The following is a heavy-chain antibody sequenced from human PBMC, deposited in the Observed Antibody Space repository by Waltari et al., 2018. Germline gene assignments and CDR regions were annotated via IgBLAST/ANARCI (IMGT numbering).Heavy chain of an antibody. Sequence: EVQLVQSGAEVKKPGESLKISCKGSGYSFTSYWNGWVRQMHGKGLEWMGIIYPGDSDTRYSPSFQGQVTISADKSISTAYLQWSSLKASDTAMYYCARRHRGLLLGIVAFDIWGQGTMVTVSS. CDR1: GYSFTSYW. J-gene: IGHJ3*02. D-gene: IGHD7-27*01. CDR3: ARRHRGLLLGIVAFDI. V-gene: IGHV5-51*01. CDR2: IYPGDSDT.